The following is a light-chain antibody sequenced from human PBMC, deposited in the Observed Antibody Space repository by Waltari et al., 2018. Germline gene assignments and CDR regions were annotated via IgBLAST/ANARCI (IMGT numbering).Light chain of an antibody. V-gene: IGLV2-11*01. CDR3: CSYAGSYTWV. CDR1: SSHAGGSNY. CDR2: DVS. J-gene: IGLJ2*01. Sequence: QSALTQPRSVSGPPGQSVTISCTGTSSHAGGSNYVFWYQQHPGTAPKLTIYDVSKRPSGVPDRFSGSKSGNTASLTISGLQADIEADYYCCSYAGSYTWVVGEGTKLTVL.